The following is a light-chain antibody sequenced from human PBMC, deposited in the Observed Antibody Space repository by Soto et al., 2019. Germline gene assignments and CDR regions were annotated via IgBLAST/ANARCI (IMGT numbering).Light chain of an antibody. CDR1: SSDVGGYNY. CDR2: EVS. J-gene: IGLJ1*01. CDR3: SSYAGSTLYV. V-gene: IGLV2-8*01. Sequence: QSVLPQPPSASGSPGQSVTISCTGTSSDVGGYNYVSWYQQHPGKAPKLMIYEVSKRPSGVPDRFSGSKSGNTASLTVSGLQAEDEADYYCSSYAGSTLYVFGTGTKVTVL.